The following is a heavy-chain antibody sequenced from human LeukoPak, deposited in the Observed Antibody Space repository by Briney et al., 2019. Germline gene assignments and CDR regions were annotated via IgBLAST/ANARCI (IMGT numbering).Heavy chain of an antibody. CDR3: ARGRSGWFDY. Sequence: PGGSLRLSCEASGFIFSSYEMNWVRQPPGQGLEWISYISNSGGIIHYADSVKGRFTVSRDNAKNSLYLQMNTLRGEDTAVYYCARGRSGWFDYWGQGTLVTVSS. CDR1: GFIFSSYE. CDR2: ISNSGGII. J-gene: IGHJ4*02. D-gene: IGHD6-19*01. V-gene: IGHV3-48*03.